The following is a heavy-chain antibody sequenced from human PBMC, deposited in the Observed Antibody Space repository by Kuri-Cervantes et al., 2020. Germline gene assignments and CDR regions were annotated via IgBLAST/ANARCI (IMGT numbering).Heavy chain of an antibody. CDR1: GYTFTGYY. Sequence: ASVKVSCKASGYTFTGYYIHWVRQAPGQGLEWMGWINPNSGDTNYAQKFQGRVTMTRDTSISTAYMELNRLTSVDTAVYYCARTAPVAFDAFEIWGQGTMVTVSS. CDR3: ARTAPVAFDAFEI. V-gene: IGHV1-2*02. D-gene: IGHD2-21*01. J-gene: IGHJ3*02. CDR2: INPNSGDT.